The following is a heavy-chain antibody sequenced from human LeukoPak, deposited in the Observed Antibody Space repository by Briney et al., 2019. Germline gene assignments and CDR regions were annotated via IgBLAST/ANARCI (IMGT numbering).Heavy chain of an antibody. Sequence: GGSLRLSCAASGFTFSSYEMNWVRQAPGKGLEWVSYISSSGSTIYYADSVKGRFTISRDNAKNSLYLQMNSLRAEDTAVYYCARFPPSSGRYDDYWGQGTLVTVSS. CDR2: ISSSGSTI. J-gene: IGHJ4*02. CDR1: GFTFSSYE. D-gene: IGHD6-19*01. CDR3: ARFPPSSGRYDDY. V-gene: IGHV3-48*03.